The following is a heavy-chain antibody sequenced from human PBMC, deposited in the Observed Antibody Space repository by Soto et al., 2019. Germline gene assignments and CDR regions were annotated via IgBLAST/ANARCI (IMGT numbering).Heavy chain of an antibody. D-gene: IGHD5-12*01. CDR1: GGSIISADSY. Sequence: PSETLSLTCAVSGGSIISADSYWFWIRKHPGKGLEWIGYIAYSGDTYYNPSLKSRVTISVDTSKNQFSLKLSSVTAADTAVYYCARAGYSGYDFDYWGQGTLVTVSS. V-gene: IGHV4-61*08. CDR2: IAYSGDT. CDR3: ARAGYSGYDFDY. J-gene: IGHJ4*02.